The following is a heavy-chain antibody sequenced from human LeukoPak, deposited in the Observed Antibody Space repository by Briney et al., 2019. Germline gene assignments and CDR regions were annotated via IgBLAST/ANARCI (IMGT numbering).Heavy chain of an antibody. CDR1: GFTFSGYG. CDR2: IAFDGSRK. Sequence: GGSLRLSCAASGFTFSGYGMHWVRQAPGKGLEWVTGIAFDGSRKHYADSVKGRFTISRDNSKNTLYLQMNSLRAEDTAVYYCAKMTWIGAFDIWGQGTMVTVSS. J-gene: IGHJ3*02. V-gene: IGHV3-30*18. D-gene: IGHD5-12*01. CDR3: AKMTWIGAFDI.